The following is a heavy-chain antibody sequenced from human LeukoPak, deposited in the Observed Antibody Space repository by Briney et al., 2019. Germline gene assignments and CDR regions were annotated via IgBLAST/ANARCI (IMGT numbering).Heavy chain of an antibody. J-gene: IGHJ3*02. D-gene: IGHD4-17*01. CDR1: GFTFSNYA. CDR2: IRSGEGGT. V-gene: IGHV3-23*01. Sequence: GGSLRLSCAASGFTFSNYAMIWVRQAPGRGLEWVSAIRSGEGGTLYADSVKGRFTISRDNSKNTLFLQMNNMRAEDTAVYYCARDPNGDYVGAFEMWGPGTKVTVS. CDR3: ARDPNGDYVGAFEM.